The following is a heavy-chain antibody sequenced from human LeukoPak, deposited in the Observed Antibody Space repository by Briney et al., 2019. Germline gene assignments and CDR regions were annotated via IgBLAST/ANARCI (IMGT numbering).Heavy chain of an antibody. Sequence: SETLSLTCAAYGVSFSGYYWSWIRQPPGKGLEWIGEINHSGSTDYNPSFKSRVTISVDTSKNQFSLKLSSVTAADTAVYYCARGPSSVVVVTAILDYWGQGTLVTVSS. D-gene: IGHD2-21*02. CDR2: INHSGST. CDR3: ARGPSSVVVVTAILDY. J-gene: IGHJ4*02. CDR1: GVSFSGYY. V-gene: IGHV4-34*01.